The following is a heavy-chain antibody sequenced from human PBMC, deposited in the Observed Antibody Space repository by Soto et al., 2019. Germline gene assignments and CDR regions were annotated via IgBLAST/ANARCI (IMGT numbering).Heavy chain of an antibody. CDR1: GGTFSNYA. D-gene: IGHD3-16*01. CDR2: IIPIFGTT. CDR3: ASRGERDESDTRGYG. Sequence: QVQLVQSGAEVKKPGSSVKVSCKASGGTFSNYALSWVRQAPGQGLEWMGDIIPIFGTTNNAQKFQGRVTITADEATSTAYMGLSSLRSEDTAVYYCASRGERDESDTRGYGWGQGTLVTVSS. V-gene: IGHV1-69*12. J-gene: IGHJ1*01.